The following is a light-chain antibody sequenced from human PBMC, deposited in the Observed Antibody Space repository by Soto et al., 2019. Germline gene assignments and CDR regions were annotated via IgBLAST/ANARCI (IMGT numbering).Light chain of an antibody. CDR2: DAS. Sequence: EIVLTQSPATLSLSPGEGATLSCRASQSVGSYLAWYQQKPGQAPRLLIYDASNRATGIPARFSGSGSGTDFTLTISSLEPEDFAVYYYQQRSNWPPLTFGGGTKVEIK. J-gene: IGKJ4*01. CDR3: QQRSNWPPLT. CDR1: QSVGSY. V-gene: IGKV3-11*01.